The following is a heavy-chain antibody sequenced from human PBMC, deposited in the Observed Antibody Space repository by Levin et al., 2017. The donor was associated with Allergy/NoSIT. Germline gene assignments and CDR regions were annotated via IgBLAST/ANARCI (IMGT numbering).Heavy chain of an antibody. D-gene: IGHD2-21*01. CDR2: ISDSGGNT. CDR1: GFTFSSNA. V-gene: IGHV3-23*01. Sequence: GESLKISCAASGFTFSSNAMSWVRQAPGKGLEWASAISDSGGNTYYADSVKGRFTISRDNSKNTLFLQMNSLRVEDTAVYYCARAYCGGASCHGGNFEFWGQGTLVTVSS. CDR3: ARAYCGGASCHGGNFEF. J-gene: IGHJ4*02.